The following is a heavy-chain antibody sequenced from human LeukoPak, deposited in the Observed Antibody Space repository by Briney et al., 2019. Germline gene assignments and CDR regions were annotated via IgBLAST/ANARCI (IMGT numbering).Heavy chain of an antibody. D-gene: IGHD3-10*01. V-gene: IGHV4-31*11. CDR1: GGSISSGGYS. CDR2: IYYSGST. Sequence: SETLSLTCAVSGGSISSGGYSWSWIRQHPGKGLEWIGYIYYSGSTYYNPSLKSRVTISVDTSKNQFSLELSSVTAADTAVYYCARGVPRGYYMDVWGKGTTVTVSS. J-gene: IGHJ6*03. CDR3: ARGVPRGYYMDV.